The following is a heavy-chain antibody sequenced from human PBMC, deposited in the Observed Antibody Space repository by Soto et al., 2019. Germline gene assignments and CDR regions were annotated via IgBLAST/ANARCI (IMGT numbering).Heavy chain of an antibody. Sequence: PSETLSLTCTVSGGSISSYYWSWIRQPPGKGLEWIGYIYYSGSTNYNPSLKSRVTISVDTSKNQFSLKLSSVTAADTAVYYCARAGIYCSGGSCYYGLDYWGQGTLVTVSS. CDR2: IYYSGST. D-gene: IGHD2-15*01. CDR1: GGSISSYY. V-gene: IGHV4-59*01. J-gene: IGHJ4*02. CDR3: ARAGIYCSGGSCYYGLDY.